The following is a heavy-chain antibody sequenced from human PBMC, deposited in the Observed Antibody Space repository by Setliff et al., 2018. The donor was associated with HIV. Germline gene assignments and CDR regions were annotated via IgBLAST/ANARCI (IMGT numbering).Heavy chain of an antibody. J-gene: IGHJ1*01. CDR2: VYYTGTS. Sequence: SETLSLTCTVSGVSVSSGGYYWSWIRQHPGKGLEWIGYVYYTGTSYFNPSIKSRITISVDTSKNHFSLKLGFVTAADTAVYYCARGESTTWDLAEYFQHWGHGTLVTVS. D-gene: IGHD2-2*01. CDR1: GVSVSSGGYY. V-gene: IGHV4-31*03. CDR3: ARGESTTWDLAEYFQH.